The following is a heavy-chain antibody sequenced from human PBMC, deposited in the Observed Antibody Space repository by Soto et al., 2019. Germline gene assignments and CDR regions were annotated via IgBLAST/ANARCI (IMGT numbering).Heavy chain of an antibody. D-gene: IGHD6-19*01. V-gene: IGHV4-30-4*08. CDR2: IYYSGST. CDR3: AREPHSGPLDY. CDR1: GGSISSGGYY. J-gene: IGHJ4*02. Sequence: QVQLQESGPGLVKPSQTLSLTCTVSGGSISSGGYYWSWIRQPPGKGLEWIGYIYYSGSTCYNPSLHTRVTMSVVTCKNQFSLRLKTETAAGSAVYYCAREPHSGPLDYWGQGALGTVFS.